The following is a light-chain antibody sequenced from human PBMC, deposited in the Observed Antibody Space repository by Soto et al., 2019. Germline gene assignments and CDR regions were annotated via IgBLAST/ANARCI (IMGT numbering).Light chain of an antibody. CDR2: AAS. V-gene: IGKV1-6*01. CDR3: LQLYNFSWT. CDR1: QSISNW. J-gene: IGKJ1*01. Sequence: IQMTQSPSTLPASVGDRVTITCRASQSISNWLAWYQQTPGKAPRLLIFAASNLQSGVPSRFSGSGSGTDFTLTISRLQPEDFATYYCLQLYNFSWTFGQATKADIK.